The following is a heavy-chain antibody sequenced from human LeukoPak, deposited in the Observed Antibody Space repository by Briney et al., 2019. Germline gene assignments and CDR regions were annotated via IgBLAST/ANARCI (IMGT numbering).Heavy chain of an antibody. CDR3: ARGGYYDSSGYCEPPSKFDY. J-gene: IGHJ4*02. CDR1: GFTLSSYW. V-gene: IGHV3-7*02. CDR2: INRDGSEK. Sequence: PGGSLRLSCAASGFTLSSYWMSCVRQAPGKGLEWVANINRDGSEKYYVDSVKGRFTISRDNSKNTLYLQMNSLRAEDTAVYYCARGGYYDSSGYCEPPSKFDYWGQGTLVTVSS. D-gene: IGHD3-22*01.